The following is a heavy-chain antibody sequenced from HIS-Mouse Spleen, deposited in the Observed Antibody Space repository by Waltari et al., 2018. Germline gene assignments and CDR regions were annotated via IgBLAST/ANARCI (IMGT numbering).Heavy chain of an antibody. V-gene: IGHV1-18*01. J-gene: IGHJ4*02. CDR2: VRAYKGNT. Sequence: QVQLVQSGAEVKKPGASVKVSCKASGYTFTSYGISWVRQAPGQGLGWMGWVRAYKGNTNDAQKLQGRGTMTTDTSTSTAYMELRSLRSDDTAVYYCARSFLEWLLYFDYWGQGTQVTVSS. D-gene: IGHD3-3*02. CDR3: ARSFLEWLLYFDY. CDR1: GYTFTSYG.